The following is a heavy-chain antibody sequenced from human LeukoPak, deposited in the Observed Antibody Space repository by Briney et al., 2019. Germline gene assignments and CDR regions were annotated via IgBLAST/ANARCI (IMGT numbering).Heavy chain of an antibody. CDR2: ISSSSSTI. J-gene: IGHJ4*02. CDR3: ARWDSSGWSTY. CDR1: GFTFSSYS. V-gene: IGHV3-48*02. Sequence: GGSLRLSCAASGFTFSSYSMNWVRQAPGKGLEWVSYISSSSSTIYYADSVKGRFTISRDNAKNSLYLQMSSLRDEDTAVYYCARWDSSGWSTYWGQGSLVTVSS. D-gene: IGHD6-19*01.